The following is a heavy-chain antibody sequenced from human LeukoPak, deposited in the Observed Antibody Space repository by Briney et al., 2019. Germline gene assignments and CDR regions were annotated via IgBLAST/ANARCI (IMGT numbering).Heavy chain of an antibody. Sequence: PGGSLRLSCVASGFTFSRSWMSWVRRAPGKGLEWVANIKQDGTKEYYVDSVRGRFSISKDNAKNSLYLQMNSLRAEDTAVYYCARDPCHGALDYWGQGALVTVSS. CDR2: IKQDGTKE. CDR1: GFTFSRSW. V-gene: IGHV3-7*03. CDR3: ARDPCHGALDY. J-gene: IGHJ4*02. D-gene: IGHD2-2*01.